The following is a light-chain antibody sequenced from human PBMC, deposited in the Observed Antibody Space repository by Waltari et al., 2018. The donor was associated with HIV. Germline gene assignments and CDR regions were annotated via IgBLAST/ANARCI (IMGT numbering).Light chain of an antibody. CDR2: ASF. V-gene: IGKV1-39*01. Sequence: DIQMTQSPSSLSASVGDRVTITCRASQSISNYLNWFQQKPGKAPKLLIYASFSLQSGVPSRCSGSGSGTDFTLTISSLQPEDSATYYCQQSYSTPITFGQGTRLEIK. CDR1: QSISNY. J-gene: IGKJ5*01. CDR3: QQSYSTPIT.